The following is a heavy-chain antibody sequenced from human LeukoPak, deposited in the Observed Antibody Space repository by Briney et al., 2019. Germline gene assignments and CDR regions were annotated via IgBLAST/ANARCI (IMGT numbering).Heavy chain of an antibody. J-gene: IGHJ3*02. CDR2: IKQDGSEK. CDR1: GFTFSSYW. D-gene: IGHD3-22*01. V-gene: IGHV3-7*01. Sequence: GGSLRLSCAASGFTFSSYWMSWVRQAPGKGLEWVANIKQDGSEKYYVDSVKGRFTISRDNAKNSLYLQMNSLRAEDTAVYYCASGGYSGDDAFDIWGQGTMVTVSS. CDR3: ASGGYSGDDAFDI.